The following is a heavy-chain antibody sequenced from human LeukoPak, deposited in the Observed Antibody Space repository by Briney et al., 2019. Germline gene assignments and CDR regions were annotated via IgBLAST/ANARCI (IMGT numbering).Heavy chain of an antibody. V-gene: IGHV3-33*06. J-gene: IGHJ4*02. CDR1: GFTFSSYG. CDR2: IWYDGSNK. D-gene: IGHD6-19*01. CDR3: AKDLSVGQWLAPIDY. Sequence: GGSLRLSCAASGFTFSSYGMHWVRQAPGKGLEWVAVIWYDGSNKYYADSVKGRFTISRDNSKNTLYLQMNSLRAEDTAVYYCAKDLSVGQWLAPIDYWGQGTLVTVSS.